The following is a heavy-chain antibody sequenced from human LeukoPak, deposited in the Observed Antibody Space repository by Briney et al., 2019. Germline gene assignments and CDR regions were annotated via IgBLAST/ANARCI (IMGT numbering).Heavy chain of an antibody. D-gene: IGHD6-6*01. CDR1: GFTFSSYS. Sequence: PGGSLRLSCAASGFTFSSYSMNWVRQAPGKGLEWVSSINNNSSYIHYADSVKGRFTISRDNAKNTLYLQMNSLRAEDTAVYYCASYRTGDRISSRAFDIWGQGTMVTVSS. V-gene: IGHV3-21*01. CDR3: ASYRTGDRISSRAFDI. J-gene: IGHJ3*02. CDR2: INNNSSYI.